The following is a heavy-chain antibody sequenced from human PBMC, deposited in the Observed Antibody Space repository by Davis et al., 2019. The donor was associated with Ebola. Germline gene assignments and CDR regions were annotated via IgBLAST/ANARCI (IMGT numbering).Heavy chain of an antibody. CDR1: GGTFSSYA. D-gene: IGHD5-24*01. CDR3: AGRPGPDGYSYHGMDV. V-gene: IGHV1-69*13. J-gene: IGHJ6*02. CDR2: IIPIFYTA. Sequence: SVKVSCKASGGTFSSYAISWVRQAPGQGLEWVGGIIPIFYTATYAHNFQDRVTITADESRITAYMELRSLISDDTAVYYCAGRPGPDGYSYHGMDVWGQGTTVTVSS.